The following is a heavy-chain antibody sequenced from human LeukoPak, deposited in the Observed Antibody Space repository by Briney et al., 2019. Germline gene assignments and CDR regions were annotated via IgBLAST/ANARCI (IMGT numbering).Heavy chain of an antibody. Sequence: SETLSLTCTVSGGSISSYYWSWIRQPPGKGLEWIGYIYYSGSTNYNPSLKSRVTISVDASKNQFSLKLSSVTAADTAVYYCARLMPNYYDSSGAWDYWGQGTLVTVSS. CDR1: GGSISSYY. V-gene: IGHV4-59*08. CDR3: ARLMPNYYDSSGAWDY. CDR2: IYYSGST. D-gene: IGHD3-22*01. J-gene: IGHJ4*02.